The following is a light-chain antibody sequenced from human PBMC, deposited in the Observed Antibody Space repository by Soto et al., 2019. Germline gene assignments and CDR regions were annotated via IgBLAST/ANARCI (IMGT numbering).Light chain of an antibody. V-gene: IGKV3-15*01. J-gene: IGKJ1*01. CDR2: GAS. CDR1: QSVSSSY. CDR3: QQYNNWLTWT. Sequence: EIVLSQSPGGLSLSPGQVPTLSWRSRQSVSSSYLAWYQQKPGQAPRLLIYGASTRATGIPARFSGSGSGTEFTLTISSLQSEDFAVYYCQQYNNWLTWTCGKGTKVDIK.